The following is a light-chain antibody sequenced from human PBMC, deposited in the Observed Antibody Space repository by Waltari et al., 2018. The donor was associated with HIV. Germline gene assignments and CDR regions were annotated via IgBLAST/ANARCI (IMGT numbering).Light chain of an antibody. CDR1: QSVSSN. CDR2: GAS. Sequence: EIVMTQSPATLSVSPGERATLSCRASQSVSSNLAWYQHKPGQAPRLFIYGASTRATVIPARFSGSGSGTDFTLTISSLQSEDFAVYYCQQYSNWPRTFGQGTKVEIK. J-gene: IGKJ1*01. CDR3: QQYSNWPRT. V-gene: IGKV3-15*01.